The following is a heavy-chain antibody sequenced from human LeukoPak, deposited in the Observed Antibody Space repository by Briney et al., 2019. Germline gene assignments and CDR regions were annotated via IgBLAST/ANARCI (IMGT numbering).Heavy chain of an antibody. CDR1: GFTFTTYW. V-gene: IGHV3-7*01. Sequence: PGGSLRLSCAASGFTFTTYWMSWVRQAPGKGLEWVANIKQDGTEKYYVDSVKGRFTISRDNARNSLELQMNSLRVEDTAVYYCAREDSSGYYPDYWGQGTLVTVSS. CDR3: AREDSSGYYPDY. J-gene: IGHJ4*02. D-gene: IGHD3-22*01. CDR2: IKQDGTEK.